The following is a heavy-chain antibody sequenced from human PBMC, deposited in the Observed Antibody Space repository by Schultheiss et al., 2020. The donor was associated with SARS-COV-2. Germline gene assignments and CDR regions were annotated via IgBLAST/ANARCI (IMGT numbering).Heavy chain of an antibody. J-gene: IGHJ5*02. CDR3: ARRNAAAHNNWFDP. Sequence: GGSLRLSCAASGFTFSSYAMHWVRQAPGKGLEWVAIIRYDGYNKYYIDSVKGRFTISRDNAKNSLYLQMNSLRAEDTAVYYCARRNAAAHNNWFDPWGQGTLVTVSS. CDR1: GFTFSSYA. D-gene: IGHD6-13*01. CDR2: IRYDGYNK. V-gene: IGHV3-33*08.